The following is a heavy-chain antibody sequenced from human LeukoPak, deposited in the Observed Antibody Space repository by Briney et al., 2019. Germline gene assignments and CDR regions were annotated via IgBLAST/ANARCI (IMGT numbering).Heavy chain of an antibody. D-gene: IGHD3-16*01. CDR2: INPSGGST. CDR3: ARRGELPFDY. V-gene: IGHV1-46*01. Sequence: ASVKVSCKASGYMFTDYYIHWVRQAPGQGLEWMGKINPSGGSTSYAQKFQGRVTMTRDTSTSTVYMELSSLRSEDTAVYYCARRGELPFDYWGQGTLVTVSS. CDR1: GYMFTDYY. J-gene: IGHJ4*02.